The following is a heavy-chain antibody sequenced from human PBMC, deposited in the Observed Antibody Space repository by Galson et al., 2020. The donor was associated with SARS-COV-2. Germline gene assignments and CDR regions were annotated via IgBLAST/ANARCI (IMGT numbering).Heavy chain of an antibody. CDR2: TFYSGTT. Sequence: SETLSLTCTVSGGPINSGGYYWSWIRQHPGKGLEWTGYTFYSGTTYYNPSLKSRVTISVDTSNNQFSLKLSSVTAADTAVYYCARGDSSGFILNWFDPWGLGTLVTVSS. D-gene: IGHD3-22*01. CDR3: ARGDSSGFILNWFDP. CDR1: GGPINSGGYY. V-gene: IGHV4-31*03. J-gene: IGHJ5*02.